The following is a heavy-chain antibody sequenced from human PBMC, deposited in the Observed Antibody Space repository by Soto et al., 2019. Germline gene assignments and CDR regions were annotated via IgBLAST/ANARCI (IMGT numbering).Heavy chain of an antibody. V-gene: IGHV1-2*04. CDR3: ARGPRKQLWVGYFDY. Sequence: ASVKVSCKASGYTFTDYYIHWVREAPGQGLEWMGWINPNSDTGVTNYAQNFQGWVTMTSDTSITTAYMELSSLKSDDTAVYYCARGPRKQLWVGYFDYWGQGALVTVSS. J-gene: IGHJ4*02. D-gene: IGHD5-18*01. CDR2: INPNSDTGVT. CDR1: GYTFTDYY.